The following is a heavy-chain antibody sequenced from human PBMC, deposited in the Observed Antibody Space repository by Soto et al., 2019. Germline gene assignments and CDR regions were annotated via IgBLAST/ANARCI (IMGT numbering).Heavy chain of an antibody. D-gene: IGHD3-22*01. Sequence: SETLSLTCTVSGGSISSSSYYWGWIRQPPGKGLEWIGSIYYSGSTYYNPSLKSRVTISVDTSKNQFSLKLSSVTAADTAVYYCARPRRDSSGNDAFDIWGQGTMVTVSS. V-gene: IGHV4-39*01. CDR1: GGSISSSSYY. J-gene: IGHJ3*02. CDR3: ARPRRDSSGNDAFDI. CDR2: IYYSGST.